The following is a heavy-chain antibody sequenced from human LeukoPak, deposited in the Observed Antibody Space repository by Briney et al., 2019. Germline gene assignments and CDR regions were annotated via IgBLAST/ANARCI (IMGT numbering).Heavy chain of an antibody. CDR2: INTNTGNP. V-gene: IGHV7-4-1*02. CDR3: AREVTLLYYYYYGMDV. D-gene: IGHD4-23*01. Sequence: GASVKVSCKASGYTFTSYAMNWVRQAPGQGLEWMGWINTNTGNPTYAQGFTGRFVFSLDTSVSTAYLQISSLKAEDTAVYYCAREVTLLYYYYYGMDVWGQGTTVTASS. J-gene: IGHJ6*02. CDR1: GYTFTSYA.